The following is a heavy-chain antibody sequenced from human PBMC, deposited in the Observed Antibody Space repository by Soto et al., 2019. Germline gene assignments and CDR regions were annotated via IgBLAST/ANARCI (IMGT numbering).Heavy chain of an antibody. V-gene: IGHV1-2*02. CDR2: INTKFGDT. Sequence: QVQLVQSGAEVKEPGDSVRVSCEASGYTFTAYYIHWVRQAPGQGLEWMGWINTKFGDTTYAQDFQGRVAITRDMSISSVYLELRRLTSGDTAIYYCARNMNYYYGPGSGNGHGFWGQGTTVTVFS. D-gene: IGHD3-10*01. CDR1: GYTFTAYY. J-gene: IGHJ6*02. CDR3: ARNMNYYYGPGSGNGHGF.